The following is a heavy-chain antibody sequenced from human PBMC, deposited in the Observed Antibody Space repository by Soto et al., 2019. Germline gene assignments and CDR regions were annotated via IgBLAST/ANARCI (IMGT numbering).Heavy chain of an antibody. CDR3: ARESIPGYIRLTRFGP. CDR1: GCSISSCEYY. V-gene: IGHV4-30-4*01. CDR2: YYYSGST. J-gene: IGHJ5*02. Sequence: SETLSLTCTISGCSISSCEYYWSWLRQPPGKGLEGIVYYYYSGSTYYNPSLGRRTTISIDTSRNQFSLKISSVPADATAVYFCARESIPGYIRLTRFGPWGQGTLGTGS. D-gene: IGHD6-6*01.